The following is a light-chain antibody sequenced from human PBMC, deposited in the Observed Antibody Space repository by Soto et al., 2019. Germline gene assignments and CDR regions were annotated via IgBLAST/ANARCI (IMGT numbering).Light chain of an antibody. V-gene: IGLV2-14*01. CDR1: SSDVGGYNY. Sequence: QSVLTQPAFVSGSPGQSITISCTGTSSDVGGYNYVSWYQQHPGKAPKLMIYDVSNRPLGVSSRFSGSKSDNTASLTISGLQAEDEADYYCSSYTSSNTLVLLGGGTKLTVL. CDR2: DVS. J-gene: IGLJ2*01. CDR3: SSYTSSNTLVL.